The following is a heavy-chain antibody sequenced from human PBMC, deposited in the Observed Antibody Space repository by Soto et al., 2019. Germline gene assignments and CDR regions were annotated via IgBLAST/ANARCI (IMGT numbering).Heavy chain of an antibody. CDR3: AKGGHETVAGSFDY. D-gene: IGHD6-19*01. CDR1: GFTFSSYG. CDR2: ISYDGSNK. V-gene: IGHV3-30*18. J-gene: IGHJ4*02. Sequence: QAQLVESGGGVVQPGRSLRLSCAASGFTFSSYGMHWVRQAPGKGLEWVAVISYDGSNKYYADSVKGRFTISRDNSKNTLYLQMNSLRAEDTAVYYCAKGGHETVAGSFDYWGQGTLVTVSS.